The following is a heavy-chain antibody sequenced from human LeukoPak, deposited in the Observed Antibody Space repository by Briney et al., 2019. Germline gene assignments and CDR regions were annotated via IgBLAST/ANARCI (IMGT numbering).Heavy chain of an antibody. V-gene: IGHV3-23*01. Sequence: PSETLSLTCTVSGGSISSYYWSWVRQAPGKGLEWVSAISGSGGSTYYADSVKGRFTISRDNSKNTLYLQMNSLRAEDTAVYYCAALPQDYYIDYWGQRTLVTVSS. CDR3: AALPQDYYIDY. CDR1: GGSISSYY. J-gene: IGHJ4*02. CDR2: ISGSGGST.